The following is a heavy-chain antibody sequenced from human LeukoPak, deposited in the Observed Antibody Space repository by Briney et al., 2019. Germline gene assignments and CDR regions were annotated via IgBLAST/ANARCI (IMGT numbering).Heavy chain of an antibody. J-gene: IGHJ4*02. Sequence: SETLSLTCSVSGGSISSYYWSWIRQPPGKGLEWIGYMYYSGSTYYNPSLKSRVTISVATSKNQFSLKLSSVTAADTAVYYCARKDIVVVVAAPGATFDYWGQGTLVTVSS. CDR2: MYYSGST. V-gene: IGHV4-59*08. CDR3: ARKDIVVVVAAPGATFDY. CDR1: GGSISSYY. D-gene: IGHD2-15*01.